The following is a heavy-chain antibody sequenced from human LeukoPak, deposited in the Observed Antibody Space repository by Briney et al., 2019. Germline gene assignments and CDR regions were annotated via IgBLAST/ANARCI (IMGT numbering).Heavy chain of an antibody. V-gene: IGHV4-61*02. Sequence: SQTLSLTCTVSGGSNSSGSYYWSWIRQPAGKGLEWIGRIYTSGSTNYNPSLKSRVTISVDTSKNQFSLKLSSVTAADTAVYYCARADYGDLFDYWGQGTLVTVSS. CDR1: GGSNSSGSYY. CDR3: ARADYGDLFDY. CDR2: IYTSGST. J-gene: IGHJ4*02. D-gene: IGHD4-17*01.